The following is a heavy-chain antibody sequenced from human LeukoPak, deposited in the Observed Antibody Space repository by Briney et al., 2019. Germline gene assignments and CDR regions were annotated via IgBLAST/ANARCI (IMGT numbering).Heavy chain of an antibody. Sequence: GGSLRLSCAASGFTLSNYWMHWVRQPPGKGLVWVSRISADGSPTNYADSVKGRFTISRDNSKNTLYLQMSSLRAEDTAVYYCVKGITGTTEYWGQGTLVAVSS. CDR2: ISADGSPT. CDR3: VKGITGTTEY. CDR1: GFTLSNYW. J-gene: IGHJ4*02. D-gene: IGHD1-20*01. V-gene: IGHV3-74*01.